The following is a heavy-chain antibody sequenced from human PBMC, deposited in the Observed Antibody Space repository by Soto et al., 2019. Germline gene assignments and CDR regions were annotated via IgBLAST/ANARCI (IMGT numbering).Heavy chain of an antibody. CDR2: IYYSGST. CDR1: GGSISSSSYY. V-gene: IGHV4-39*01. D-gene: IGHD2-15*01. Sequence: QLQLQESGPGLVKPSETLSLTCTVSGGSISSSSYYWGWIRQPPGKGLEWIGSIYYSGSTYYNPSLKSRVTISVDTSKNQFSLKLSSVTAADTAVYYCARLWLGPSFAATDDYWGQGTLVTVSS. J-gene: IGHJ4*02. CDR3: ARLWLGPSFAATDDY.